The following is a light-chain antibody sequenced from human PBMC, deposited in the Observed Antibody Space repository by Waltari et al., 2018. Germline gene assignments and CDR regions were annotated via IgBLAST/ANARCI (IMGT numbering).Light chain of an antibody. J-gene: IGKJ1*01. CDR2: GVS. CDR3: LHHNNQPWT. V-gene: IGKV1-17*01. Sequence: PRRPMCGVSTLETGVPSRFSGRGSGPEFTLTISSLQPEDFATYCCLHHNNQPWTFGQGPKVEF.